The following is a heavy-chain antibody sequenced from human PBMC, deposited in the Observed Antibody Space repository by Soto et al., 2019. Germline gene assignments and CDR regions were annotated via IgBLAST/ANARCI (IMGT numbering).Heavy chain of an antibody. D-gene: IGHD6-19*01. V-gene: IGHV2-26*01. CDR2: IDSSGEK. Sequence: QVTLKESGPVLVKPTEPLTLRCTVSGLSITDSEMGVSWIRQPPGQPLEWLAYIDSSGEKSYRTFLKSRLAISKDTSKSQIVLTMTNMDPADTATYYCARRHLAVAVSPWFDPWGQGIPVTVSS. J-gene: IGHJ5*02. CDR3: ARRHLAVAVSPWFDP. CDR1: GLSITDSEMG.